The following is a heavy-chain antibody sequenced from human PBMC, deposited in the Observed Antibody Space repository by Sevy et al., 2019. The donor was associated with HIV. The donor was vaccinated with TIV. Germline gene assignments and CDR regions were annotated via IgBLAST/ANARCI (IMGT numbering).Heavy chain of an antibody. D-gene: IGHD4-17*01. J-gene: IGHJ6*03. CDR2: IKSKTDGGTT. Sequence: GGSLRLSCAASGFTFSNAWMSWVRQAPGKGLEWVGRIKSKTDGGTTDYAAPVKGRFTISRDDSKNTLYQQMNSLKTNDTAAYYCTTLTTVTHNDDYYYIDVWGKGTTVTVSS. V-gene: IGHV3-15*01. CDR1: GFTFSNAW. CDR3: TTLTTVTHNDDYYYIDV.